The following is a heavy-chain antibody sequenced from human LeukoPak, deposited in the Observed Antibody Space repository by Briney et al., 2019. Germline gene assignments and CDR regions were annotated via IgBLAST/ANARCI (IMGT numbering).Heavy chain of an antibody. CDR1: GNSISSSSHY. J-gene: IGHJ6*02. Sequence: SETLSLTCTVSGNSISSSSHYWGWIRQPPGKGLEWIGSIYYSGSTYYNPSLESRVTISVDTSKNQFSLKLSSVTAADTAVYYCARHHPPYSNYRYGMDVWGRGTTVTVSS. CDR2: IYYSGST. CDR3: ARHHPPYSNYRYGMDV. V-gene: IGHV4-39*01. D-gene: IGHD4-11*01.